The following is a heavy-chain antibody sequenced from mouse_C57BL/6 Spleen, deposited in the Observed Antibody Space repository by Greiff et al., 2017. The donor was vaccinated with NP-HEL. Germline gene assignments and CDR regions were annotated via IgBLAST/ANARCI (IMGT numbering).Heavy chain of an antibody. CDR2: IWGVGST. CDR3: ASREDGFAY. J-gene: IGHJ3*01. Sequence: VKVVESGPGLVAPSQSLSITCTVSGFSLTSYGVDWVRQSPGKGLEWLGVIWGVGSTNYNSALKSRPSISKDNSKSQVFLKMNSLQTDDTAMYYCASREDGFAYWGQGTLVTVSA. V-gene: IGHV2-6*01. CDR1: GFSLTSYG.